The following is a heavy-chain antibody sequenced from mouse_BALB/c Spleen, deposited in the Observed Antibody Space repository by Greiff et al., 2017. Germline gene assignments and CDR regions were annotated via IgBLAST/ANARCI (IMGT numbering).Heavy chain of an antibody. CDR1: GYTFTSYY. D-gene: IGHD1-2*01. Sequence: QVQLQQSGPELVKPGASVRISCKASGYTFTSYYIHWVKQRPGQGLEWIGRIYPVSGETNYNQKFMGKATFSVDRSSSTVYMVLNSLTSEDPAVYYCGRDYYGAMDYWGQGTSVTVSS. J-gene: IGHJ4*01. V-gene: IGHV1-11*01. CDR2: IYPVSGET. CDR3: GRDYYGAMDY.